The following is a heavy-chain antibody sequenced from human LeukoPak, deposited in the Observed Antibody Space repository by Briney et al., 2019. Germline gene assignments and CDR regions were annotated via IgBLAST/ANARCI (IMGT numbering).Heavy chain of an antibody. J-gene: IGHJ4*02. V-gene: IGHV1-2*06. D-gene: IGHD1-26*01. CDR2: INPNSGAT. CDR1: GYTFTVCF. CDR3: AKIGSSHDFDY. Sequence: EASVKVSCKASGYTFTVCFIHWVRQAPGQGLEWMGRINPNSGATDYAQKFQGRVTMTRDTSISTAYMELSSLKSDDTAVYYCAKIGSSHDFDYWGQGTLITVSS.